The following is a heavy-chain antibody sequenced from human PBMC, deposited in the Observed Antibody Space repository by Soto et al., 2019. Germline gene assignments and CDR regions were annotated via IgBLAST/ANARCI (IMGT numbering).Heavy chain of an antibody. CDR3: AKGYHYYDSSGYYYEMGYFDY. CDR2: ISGSGGST. J-gene: IGHJ4*02. CDR1: GFTFSSYA. Sequence: PGGSLRLSCAASGFTFSSYAMSWVRQAPGKGLEWVSAISGSGGSTYYADSVKGRFTISRDNSKNTLYLQMNSLRAEDTAVYYCAKGYHYYDSSGYYYEMGYFDYWGQGTLVTVSS. V-gene: IGHV3-23*01. D-gene: IGHD3-22*01.